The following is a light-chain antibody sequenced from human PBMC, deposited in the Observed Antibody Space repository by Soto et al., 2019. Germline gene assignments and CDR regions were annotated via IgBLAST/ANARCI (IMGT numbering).Light chain of an antibody. CDR3: QQYDDWPPLT. CDR1: QTVRRN. V-gene: IGKV3-15*01. Sequence: EIVMTQSPATLSVSPGERATLSCRASQTVRRNLAWYQQKPGQAPRLLMYGASTRATGIPARFSGSGSGTEFTLTINSLQPEDFAVYYCQQYDDWPPLTFGGGTKVEIK. CDR2: GAS. J-gene: IGKJ4*01.